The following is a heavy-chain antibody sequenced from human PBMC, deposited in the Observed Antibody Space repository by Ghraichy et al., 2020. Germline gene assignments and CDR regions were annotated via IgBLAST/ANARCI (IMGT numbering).Heavy chain of an antibody. J-gene: IGHJ6*02. CDR1: GYSFSSYE. D-gene: IGHD3-3*01. CDR2: MNPNGGTT. V-gene: IGHV1-8*01. CDR3: ARGLKRFLEWSHYGVDV. Sequence: ASVKVSCKASGYSFSSYEINWVRQATGQGLEWMGWMNPNGGTTGFAQKFQGRVAMTSDTSINTAYMELSSLRSEDTAVYFCARGLKRFLEWSHYGVDVWGQGTTVIVSS.